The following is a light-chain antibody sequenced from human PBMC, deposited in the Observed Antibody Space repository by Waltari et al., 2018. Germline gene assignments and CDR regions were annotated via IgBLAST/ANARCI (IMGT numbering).Light chain of an antibody. CDR1: QSISKW. V-gene: IGKV1-5*03. CDR2: KAA. J-gene: IGKJ4*01. Sequence: DIQMTQSPSTLSASVGDRLIMTCRASQSISKWAWYQHKPGNSPNLLIYKAATLQSGVPSRFSGSGYGTEFTLTISSLQPDDFATYYCQQYNSYPLTFGGGTKVEIK. CDR3: QQYNSYPLT.